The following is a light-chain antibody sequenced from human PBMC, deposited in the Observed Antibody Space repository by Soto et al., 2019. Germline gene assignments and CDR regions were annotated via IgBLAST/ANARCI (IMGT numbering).Light chain of an antibody. J-gene: IGLJ1*01. CDR3: SSYTSSSTYV. CDR2: DVS. V-gene: IGLV2-14*01. CDR1: SSDVGGYNY. Sequence: QSALTQPASVSGSPVQSITISCTGTSSDVGGYNYVSWYQQHPGKAPKLMIYDVSNRPSGVSNRFSGSKSGNTASLTISGLQAEDEAEYNCSSYTSSSTYVFGTGTKLTVL.